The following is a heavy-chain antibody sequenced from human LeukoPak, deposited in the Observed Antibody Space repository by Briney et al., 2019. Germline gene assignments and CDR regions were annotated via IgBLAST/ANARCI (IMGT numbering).Heavy chain of an antibody. CDR3: ARTATVTAYTFDY. J-gene: IGHJ4*02. V-gene: IGHV4-61*08. D-gene: IGHD4-17*01. CDR1: GGSISSGGYY. Sequence: SETLSLTCTVSGGSISSGGYYWSWIRQHPGKGLEWIGYIYYSGSTNYNPSLKSRVTISVDTSKNRFSLKLSSVTAADTAVYYCARTATVTAYTFDYWGQGTLVTVSS. CDR2: IYYSGST.